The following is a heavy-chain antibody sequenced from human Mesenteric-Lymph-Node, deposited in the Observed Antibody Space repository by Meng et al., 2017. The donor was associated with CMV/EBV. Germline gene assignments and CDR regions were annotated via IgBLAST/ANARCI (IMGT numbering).Heavy chain of an antibody. Sequence: GESLKISCAASGFTFSSYSMNWVRQAPGKGLEWVSSISSSSSYIYYADSVKGRFTISRDNAKNSLYLQMNSLRAEDTAVYYCARDSSTSLEDFDHWGQGTLVTVSS. D-gene: IGHD2-2*01. J-gene: IGHJ4*02. V-gene: IGHV3-21*01. CDR3: ARDSSTSLEDFDH. CDR2: ISSSSSYI. CDR1: GFTFSSYS.